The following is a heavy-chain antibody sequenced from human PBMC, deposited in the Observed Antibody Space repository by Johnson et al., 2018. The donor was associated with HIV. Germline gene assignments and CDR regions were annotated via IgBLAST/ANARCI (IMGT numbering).Heavy chain of an antibody. Sequence: QVQLVESGGGVVQPGRSLRLSCAASGFTFSSYAMHWVRQAPGKGLDWVAVISYDGGNIYYTDSVKGRFTISRDNSKNTLYLQMNSLRAEDTAVYYCARDTCAGAYGDWPDAFDIWGQGTMVTVSS. J-gene: IGHJ3*02. V-gene: IGHV3-30*04. CDR3: ARDTCAGAYGDWPDAFDI. CDR1: GFTFSSYA. D-gene: IGHD4-17*01. CDR2: ISYDGGNI.